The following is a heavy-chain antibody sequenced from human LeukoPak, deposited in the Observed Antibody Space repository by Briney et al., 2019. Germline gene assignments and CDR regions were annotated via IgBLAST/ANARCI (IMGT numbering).Heavy chain of an antibody. CDR1: GFTFTTYA. J-gene: IGHJ4*02. D-gene: IGHD1-14*01. V-gene: IGHV3-23*01. CDR3: AKGTGNTPDF. Sequence: GGSLRLSCAASGFTFTTYAMSWVRQAPGKGLECVSIISVSGGGTYYADSVKGRFTISRDNSKNTLYLQMNSLRAEDTAVYYCAKGTGNTPDFWGQGTLVTVSS. CDR2: ISVSGGGT.